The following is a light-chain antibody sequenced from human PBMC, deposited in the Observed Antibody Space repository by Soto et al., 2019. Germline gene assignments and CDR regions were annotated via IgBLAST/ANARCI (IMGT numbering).Light chain of an antibody. CDR1: QGIKND. Sequence: AIQMTQSPSSLSASVGDRVTITCRASQGIKNDLGWYQQRPGKGPKLLIYAASSLQSGVPSRFSGSGSGTDFTLTISSLQPEDFATYYCLQDYNFPYTFGQGTKLETK. CDR3: LQDYNFPYT. V-gene: IGKV1-6*01. CDR2: AAS. J-gene: IGKJ2*01.